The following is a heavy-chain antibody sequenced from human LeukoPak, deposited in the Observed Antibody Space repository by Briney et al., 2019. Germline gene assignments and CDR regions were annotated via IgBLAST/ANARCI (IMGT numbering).Heavy chain of an antibody. CDR2: IWYDGSNK. J-gene: IGHJ5*02. CDR3: ARDPNPGDYVGFWFDP. CDR1: GFTFSTYG. Sequence: PGMSLRLSCAASGFTFSTYGMHWVRQAPGKGLEWVAVIWYDGSNKYYADSVKGRFTISRDNSKNTLYLQMNSLRAEDTAVYYCARDPNPGDYVGFWFDPWGQGTLVTVSS. V-gene: IGHV3-33*08. D-gene: IGHD4-17*01.